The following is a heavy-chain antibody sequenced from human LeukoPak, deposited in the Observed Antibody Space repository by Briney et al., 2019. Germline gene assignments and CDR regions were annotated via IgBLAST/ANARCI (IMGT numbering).Heavy chain of an antibody. D-gene: IGHD3-22*01. CDR2: ISGSGGST. Sequence: GGSLRLSCAASGFTFSSYAMSWVRQAPGKGLEWVSAISGSGGSTYYADSVKGRFTISRDNSKNTLYLQMNSLRAEDTAVYYCAKRTMIVEVIEGYYYMDVWGKGTTVTVSS. J-gene: IGHJ6*03. CDR1: GFTFSSYA. V-gene: IGHV3-23*01. CDR3: AKRTMIVEVIEGYYYMDV.